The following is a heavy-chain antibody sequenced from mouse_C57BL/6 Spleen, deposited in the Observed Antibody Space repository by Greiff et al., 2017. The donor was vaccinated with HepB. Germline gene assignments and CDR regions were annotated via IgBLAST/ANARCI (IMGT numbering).Heavy chain of an antibody. V-gene: IGHV3-6*01. CDR1: GYSITSGYY. D-gene: IGHD1-1*01. CDR2: ISYDGSN. J-gene: IGHJ2*01. CDR3: ASDYYGSSYRNY. Sequence: VQLKESGPGLVKPSQSLSLTCSVTGYSITSGYYWNWIRQFPGNKLEWMGYISYDGSNNYNPSLKNRISITRDTSKNQFFLKLNSVTTEDTATYYCASDYYGSSYRNYWGQGTTLTVSS.